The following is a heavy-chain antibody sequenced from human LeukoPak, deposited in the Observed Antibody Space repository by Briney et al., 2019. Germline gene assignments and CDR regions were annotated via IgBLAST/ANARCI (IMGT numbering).Heavy chain of an antibody. V-gene: IGHV3-7*01. CDR2: IKQDGSEK. CDR1: GFTFSGYS. Sequence: GGSLRLSCAASGFTFSGYSMSWVRQAPGKGLEWVANIKQDGSEKYYVDSVKGRFTISRDNAKNSLYLQMNSLRAEDTAVYYCARWGGAYYYDSSGYLEMRYYFDYWGQGTPVTVSS. CDR3: ARWGGAYYYDSSGYLEMRYYFDY. J-gene: IGHJ4*02. D-gene: IGHD3-22*01.